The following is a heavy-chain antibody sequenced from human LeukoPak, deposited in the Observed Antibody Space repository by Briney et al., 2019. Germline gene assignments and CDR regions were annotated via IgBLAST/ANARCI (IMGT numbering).Heavy chain of an antibody. CDR2: IHYSGST. J-gene: IGHJ4*02. V-gene: IGHV4-59*02. CDR1: GGSDSSHY. Sequence: SETLSLTCTVSGGSDSSHYWSWIRQPPGKGLEWIGYIHYSGSTNYNPSLKSRVTISVDTSKNQFSLNVSSVTAADTALYYCARRRDAYNLFDFWGQGTLVTVSS. CDR3: ARRRDAYNLFDF. D-gene: IGHD5-24*01.